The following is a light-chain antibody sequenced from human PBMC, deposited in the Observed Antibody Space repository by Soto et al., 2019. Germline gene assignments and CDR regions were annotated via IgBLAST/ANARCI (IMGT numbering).Light chain of an antibody. CDR3: QQTYNNIS. Sequence: DIQMTQSPSTLSASVGDRVTITCRASQSILTWLAWYQQKPGKAPKLLIYDASNLQSGVPSRFSGSVSGTEFTLTISSMQPEDFATYYCQQTYNNISFGGGTKVDIK. V-gene: IGKV1-5*01. CDR2: DAS. J-gene: IGKJ4*01. CDR1: QSILTW.